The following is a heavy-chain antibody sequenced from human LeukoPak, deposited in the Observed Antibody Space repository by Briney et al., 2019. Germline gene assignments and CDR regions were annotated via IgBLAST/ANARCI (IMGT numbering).Heavy chain of an antibody. CDR2: ISGDGGST. Sequence: GGSLRLSCAASGFTFDDYAMHWVRQAPGKGLEWVSLISGDGGSTYYADSVKGRFTISRDNSKNSLYLQMNTLRSEDIAFYYCAKEIDTLGTNAFDIWGHGTLVTVSS. CDR3: AKEIDTLGTNAFDI. CDR1: GFTFDDYA. D-gene: IGHD2-15*01. J-gene: IGHJ3*02. V-gene: IGHV3-43*02.